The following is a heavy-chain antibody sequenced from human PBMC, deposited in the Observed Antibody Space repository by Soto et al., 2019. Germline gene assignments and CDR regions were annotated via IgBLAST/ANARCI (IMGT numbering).Heavy chain of an antibody. CDR3: ARWGSVSSRVSWYFDY. CDR1: GYTFTSYG. Sequence: GASVKVSCKASGYTFTSYGISWVRQAPGQGLEWMGWISAYNGNTNYAQKLQGRVTMTPDTSTSTAYMELRSLRSDDTAVYYCARWGSVSSRVSWYFDYWGQGTLVTVAS. CDR2: ISAYNGNT. D-gene: IGHD3-10*01. J-gene: IGHJ4*02. V-gene: IGHV1-18*01.